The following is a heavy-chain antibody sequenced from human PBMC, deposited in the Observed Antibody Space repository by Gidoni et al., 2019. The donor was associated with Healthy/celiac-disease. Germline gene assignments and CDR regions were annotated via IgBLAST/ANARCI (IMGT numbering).Heavy chain of an antibody. J-gene: IGHJ5*02. V-gene: IGHV4-39*01. CDR1: GGSISSSRYY. Sequence: QLQLQESGPGLVKPSETLSLTCTVSGGSISSSRYYWGLIRQPPGKGLEWIGSIYYSGSTYYNPSLKSRVTRSVDTSKNQFSLKLSSVNAADTAVYYCARHSPNYAGWFDPWGQGTLVTVSS. D-gene: IGHD3-16*01. CDR2: IYYSGST. CDR3: ARHSPNYAGWFDP.